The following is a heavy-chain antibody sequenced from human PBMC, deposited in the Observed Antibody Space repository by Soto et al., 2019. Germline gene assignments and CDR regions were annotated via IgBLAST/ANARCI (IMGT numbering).Heavy chain of an antibody. CDR1: GFTFSSYA. D-gene: IGHD3-3*01. J-gene: IGHJ4*02. CDR3: AKVPYYDFWSGYSNPMYFDY. Sequence: GSLRLSCAASGFTFSSYAMSWVRQAPGKGLEWVSAISGSGGSTYYADSVKGRFTISRDNSKNTLYLQMNSLRAEDTAVYYCAKVPYYDFWSGYSNPMYFDYWGQGTLVTVSS. CDR2: ISGSGGST. V-gene: IGHV3-23*01.